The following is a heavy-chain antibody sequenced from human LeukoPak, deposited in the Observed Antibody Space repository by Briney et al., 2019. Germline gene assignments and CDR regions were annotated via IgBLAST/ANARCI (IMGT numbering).Heavy chain of an antibody. J-gene: IGHJ4*02. D-gene: IGHD3-16*01. CDR3: ARDNPFKYDYVN. CDR1: GGSISSSSYY. CDR2: IYYSGST. V-gene: IGHV4-39*07. Sequence: SETLSLTCTVSGGSISSSSYYWGWIRQPPGKGLECIGNIYYSGSTYYNPSLKSRVTISADTSKNQFSLKLSSVTAADTAVYYCARDNPFKYDYVNWGQGTLVTVSS.